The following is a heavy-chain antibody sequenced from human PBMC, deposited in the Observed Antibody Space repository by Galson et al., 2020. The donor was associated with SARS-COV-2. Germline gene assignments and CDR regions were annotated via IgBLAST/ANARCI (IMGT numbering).Heavy chain of an antibody. V-gene: IGHV3-11*04. CDR3: ARPYYLGSGGPPLDR. CDR2: ISRSGDTI. D-gene: IGHD3-10*01. CDR1: GFTFNDYY. Sequence: NSGGSLRLSCVASGFTFNDYYINWIRQTPGKGLEWISYISRSGDTIDYLDSVKGRFTISRDNAQKSIYLQMNSLRAEDGGVYYCARPYYLGSGGPPLDRWGQGTLVTVSS. J-gene: IGHJ5*02.